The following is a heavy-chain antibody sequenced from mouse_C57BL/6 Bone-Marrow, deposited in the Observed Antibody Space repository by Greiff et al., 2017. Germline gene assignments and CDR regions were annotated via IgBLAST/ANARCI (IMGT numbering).Heavy chain of an antibody. V-gene: IGHV1-42*01. CDR2: INPSTGGT. J-gene: IGHJ1*03. CDR1: GYSFTGYY. Sequence: EVQRVESGPELVKPGASVKISCKASGYSFTGYYMNWVKQSPEKSLEWIGEINPSTGGTTYNQKFKAKATLTVDKSSSTAYMQLKSLTSEDSAVYYCARKDGKGYWYFDVWGTGTTVTVSS. CDR3: ARKDGKGYWYFDV. D-gene: IGHD2-1*01.